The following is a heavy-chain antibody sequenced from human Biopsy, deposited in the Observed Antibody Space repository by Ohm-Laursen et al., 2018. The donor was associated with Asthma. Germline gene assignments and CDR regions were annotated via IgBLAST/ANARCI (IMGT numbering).Heavy chain of an antibody. CDR2: ISSDGHNK. D-gene: IGHD4-23*01. CDR1: GFVFSQSG. Sequence: SLRLSCAASGFVFSQSGMHWVRQAPGKGLEWVALISSDGHNKYYKDSVKGRFTISRDNSKLRLCLEINSLRVEDSAVYYCARESGQDSGGTGAFDRWGQGIMVAVSS. V-gene: IGHV3-30*03. J-gene: IGHJ3*02. CDR3: ARESGQDSGGTGAFDR.